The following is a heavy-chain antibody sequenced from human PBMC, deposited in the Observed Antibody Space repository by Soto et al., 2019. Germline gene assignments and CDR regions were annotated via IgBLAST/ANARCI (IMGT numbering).Heavy chain of an antibody. D-gene: IGHD2-2*01. CDR1: SGSISSSSYT. J-gene: IGHJ6*02. V-gene: IGHV4-39*01. Sequence: SETLSLTCTVSSGSISSSSYTWGWIRQPPGKGLEWIGSIYYSGSTYYNPSPKSRITVSVDTSKNQFSLNLSSVTAADTAVYYCARLHGYCIRTSCSGYYAMDVWGQGTTVT. CDR3: ARLHGYCIRTSCSGYYAMDV. CDR2: IYYSGST.